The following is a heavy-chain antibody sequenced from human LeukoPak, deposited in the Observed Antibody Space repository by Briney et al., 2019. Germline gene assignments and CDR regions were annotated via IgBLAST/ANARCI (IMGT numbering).Heavy chain of an antibody. D-gene: IGHD6-13*01. J-gene: IGHJ4*02. CDR1: GFTFSSYS. Sequence: GGSLRLSCAASGFTFSSYSMNWVRQAPGKGLEWVSSISSSSSYIYYAGSVKGRFTISRDNAKNSLYLQMNSLRAEDTAVYYCARPLYSSSWYLGAWGQGTLVTVSS. V-gene: IGHV3-21*01. CDR2: ISSSSSYI. CDR3: ARPLYSSSWYLGA.